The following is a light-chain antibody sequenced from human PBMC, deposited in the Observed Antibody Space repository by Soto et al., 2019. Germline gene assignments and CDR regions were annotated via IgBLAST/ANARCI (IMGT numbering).Light chain of an antibody. J-gene: IGKJ1*01. CDR2: KAS. Sequence: DIQMTQSPSTLSGSVGDRVTITCRASQTISSWLAWYQQKPGKAPKLLIYKASTLKCGVPSRFSGSGSGTEFTLTISSLQPDDFATYYCQQYKSYWTFGPGTKVDIK. V-gene: IGKV1-5*03. CDR3: QQYKSYWT. CDR1: QTISSW.